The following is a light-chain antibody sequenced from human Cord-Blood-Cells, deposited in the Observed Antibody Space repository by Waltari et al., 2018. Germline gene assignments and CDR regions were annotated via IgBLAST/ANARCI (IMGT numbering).Light chain of an antibody. V-gene: IGKV1-39*01. CDR3: QQSYSTQIT. Sequence: IQMTQSPSSLSASVGVRVTITCRASQSISSYLNGYQQKPGKAPKLLIYAASSLQSAVPSRFSGSGSGKDFPITISSLQPEDFATYYCQQSYSTQITFGQGTRLEIK. CDR2: AAS. J-gene: IGKJ5*01. CDR1: QSISSY.